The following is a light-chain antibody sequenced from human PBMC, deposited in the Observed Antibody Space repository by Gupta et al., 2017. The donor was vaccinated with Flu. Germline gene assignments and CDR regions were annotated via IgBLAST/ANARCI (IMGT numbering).Light chain of an antibody. J-gene: IGKJ4*01. CDR3: MQDLQTQT. V-gene: IGKV2-28*01. CDR2: LGS. CDR1: QSLLHSNGYNY. Sequence: IVMTQSPLSLPVTPGEPASISCRSSQSLLHSNGYNYLDWYLQKPGQSPQLLIYLGSNRASGVPDRFSGSGSGTDFTLKISRGEAEDVGVYYCMQDLQTQTFGGGTKVEIK.